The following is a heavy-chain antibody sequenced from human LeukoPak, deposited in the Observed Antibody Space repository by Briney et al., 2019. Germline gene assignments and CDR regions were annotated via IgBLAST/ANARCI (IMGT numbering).Heavy chain of an antibody. V-gene: IGHV4-4*08. CDR1: GGSIGNHF. J-gene: IGHJ3*01. CDR3: ARGLSASGWHWGKAFDV. Sequence: SETLSLTCSLSGGSIGNHFWSWIRQSPGKGLEWIGYAYSNGIANSNPSLKSRVTVSVETSKTQVSLQVTSVTAADTGIYYCARGLSASGWHWGKAFDVWGRGTVVSVSS. CDR2: AYSNGIA. D-gene: IGHD7-27*01.